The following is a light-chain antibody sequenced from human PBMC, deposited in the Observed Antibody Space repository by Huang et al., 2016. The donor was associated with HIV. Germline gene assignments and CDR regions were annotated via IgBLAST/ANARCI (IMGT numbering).Light chain of an antibody. V-gene: IGKV1-NL1*01. J-gene: IGKJ1*01. CDR1: QGISKS. Sequence: DIQMTQSPSSLSASVGDRVTIICRASQGISKSLAWYQQKPGKAPKLLRYATSKLESGVPSRFSGSGSGTHYTLTISNLQPEDLATYYCQQYQSVPWTFGQGTKVAI. CDR3: QQYQSVPWT. CDR2: ATS.